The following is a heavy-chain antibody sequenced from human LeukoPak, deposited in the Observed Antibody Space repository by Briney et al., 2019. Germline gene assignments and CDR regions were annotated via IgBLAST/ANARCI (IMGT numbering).Heavy chain of an antibody. Sequence: SETLSLTCTVSGGSITSYYWNWIRQPPGKALEWIGDFYYTGSTNYNPSLKSRVTMSVDTSKNQFSLKLSSVTAADTAVYYCATYYYDSSGYSFHFDSWGRGTLVTVSS. CDR1: GGSITSYY. D-gene: IGHD3-22*01. CDR2: FYYTGST. V-gene: IGHV4-59*01. CDR3: ATYYYDSSGYSFHFDS. J-gene: IGHJ4*02.